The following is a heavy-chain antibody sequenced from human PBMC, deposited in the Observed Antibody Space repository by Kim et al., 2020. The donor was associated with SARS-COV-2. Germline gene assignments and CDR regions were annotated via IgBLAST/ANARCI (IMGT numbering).Heavy chain of an antibody. V-gene: IGHV4-59*01. CDR2: IYYNGDT. Sequence: SETLSLTCIVPDDSISNYYWSWIRQPPGQGLEWIGYIYYNGDTYYNSSLRSRVTISIDTSKNQFSLKVSSMTAADTASYYCARAPYRGSNSRDAFDIWGQGTMVTVFS. D-gene: IGHD4-4*01. CDR3: ARAPYRGSNSRDAFDI. J-gene: IGHJ3*02. CDR1: DDSISNYY.